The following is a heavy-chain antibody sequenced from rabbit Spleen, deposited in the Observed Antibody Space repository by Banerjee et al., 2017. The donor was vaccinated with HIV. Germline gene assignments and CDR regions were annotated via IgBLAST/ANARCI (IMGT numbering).Heavy chain of an antibody. CDR2: IYAGSSGNT. CDR1: GFSFNSGYD. CDR3: ARDTGTSFSSYDMDL. V-gene: IGHV1S45*01. D-gene: IGHD8-1*01. J-gene: IGHJ6*01. Sequence: QEQLVESGGGLVQPEGSLTLTCTASGFSFNSGYDMCWVRQAPGKGLEWIACIYAGSSGNTYSATWAKGRFTLPKTSSTTVTLQMTSQTAADTATYFCARDTGTSFSSYDMDLWGQGTLVTVS.